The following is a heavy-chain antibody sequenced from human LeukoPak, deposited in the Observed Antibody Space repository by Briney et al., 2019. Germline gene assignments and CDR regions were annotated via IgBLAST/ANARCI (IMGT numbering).Heavy chain of an antibody. J-gene: IGHJ4*02. V-gene: IGHV4-61*02. CDR3: AGRLGYCSGGSCYGFDY. CDR1: GGSISGARYY. CDR2: IYTSEST. Sequence: PSETLSLTCTVSGGSISGARYYWNWIRQPAGKGLEWIGRIYTSESTNYNPSLKSRVTISADTSKNQFSLKLSSVTAADTAVYYCAGRLGYCSGGSCYGFDYWGQGTLVTVSS. D-gene: IGHD2-15*01.